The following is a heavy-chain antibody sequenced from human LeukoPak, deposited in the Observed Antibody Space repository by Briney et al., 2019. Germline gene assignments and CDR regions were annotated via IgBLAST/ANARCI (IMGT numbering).Heavy chain of an antibody. CDR1: GFTFSSYA. V-gene: IGHV3-23*01. Sequence: GGSLRLSCAASGFTFSSYAMRWVRQAPGKGLEWVSAISGSGGSTYYADSVKGRFTISRDNSKNTLYLQMNSLRAEDTAVYYCAKQGYCSSTSCSYYYYYYMDVWGKGTTVTVSS. J-gene: IGHJ6*03. CDR2: ISGSGGST. CDR3: AKQGYCSSTSCSYYYYYYMDV. D-gene: IGHD2-2*01.